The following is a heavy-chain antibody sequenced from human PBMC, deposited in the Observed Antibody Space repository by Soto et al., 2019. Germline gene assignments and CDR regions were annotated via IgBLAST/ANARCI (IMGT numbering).Heavy chain of an antibody. CDR3: AAGSGYSYGVNVY. CDR1: GFAFSAYG. V-gene: IGHV3-33*01. D-gene: IGHD5-18*01. CDR2: IWYDGSNK. Sequence: GSLRLSCAASGFAFSAYGMHWVRQAPGKGLEWVAVIWYDGSNKYYADSVKGRFTISRDNSKNTLDLQLSSLRVEDTAVYHCAAGSGYSYGVNVYWGQGTLVTVSS. J-gene: IGHJ4*02.